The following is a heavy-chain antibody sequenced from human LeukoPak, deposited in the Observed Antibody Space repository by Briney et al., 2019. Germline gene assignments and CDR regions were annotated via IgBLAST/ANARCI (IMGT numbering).Heavy chain of an antibody. CDR3: ARIPSRVGYYYMDV. CDR1: GGSISSYY. Sequence: SETLSLTCTVSGGSISSYYWSWIRQPAGKGLEWIGRIYTSASTNYNPSLKSRVTMSVDTSKNQFSLKLSSVTAADTAVYYCARIPSRVGYYYMDVWGKGTTVTVSS. V-gene: IGHV4-4*07. D-gene: IGHD2-21*01. CDR2: IYTSAST. J-gene: IGHJ6*03.